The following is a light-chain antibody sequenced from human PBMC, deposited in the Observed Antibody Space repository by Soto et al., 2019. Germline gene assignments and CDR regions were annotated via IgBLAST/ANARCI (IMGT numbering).Light chain of an antibody. CDR3: SSYTSSSTLFYV. J-gene: IGLJ1*01. CDR2: DVS. V-gene: IGLV2-14*01. Sequence: QSALTQPASVSGSPGQSITISCTGTSSDVGGYNYVSWHQQHPGKAPKLMIYDVSNRPSGVSNRFSGSKSGNTASLTISGLQAEDEADYYCSSYTSSSTLFYVFGTGTQLTVL. CDR1: SSDVGGYNY.